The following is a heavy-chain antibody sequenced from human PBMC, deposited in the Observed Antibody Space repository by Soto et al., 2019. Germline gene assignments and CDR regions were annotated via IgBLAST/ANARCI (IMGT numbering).Heavy chain of an antibody. V-gene: IGHV1-2*02. J-gene: IGHJ5*02. CDR3: ARGGGTILAPLP. CDR2: INPNSGVT. Sequence: AAVKVSCKASGYTFTGYFMHWVRQAPGQGLEWMGYINPNSGVTKYAQKFQGRVTLTRDTSINTAYMEMTMLTSDDTAVYYCARGGGTILAPLPWGQGXLVTVSS. CDR1: GYTFTGYF. D-gene: IGHD3-3*01.